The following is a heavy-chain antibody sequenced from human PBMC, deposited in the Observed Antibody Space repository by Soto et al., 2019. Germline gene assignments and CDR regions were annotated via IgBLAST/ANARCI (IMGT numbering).Heavy chain of an antibody. CDR2: IYDSGSS. CDR1: GDSMDSYY. V-gene: IGHV4-59*01. J-gene: IGHJ6*02. D-gene: IGHD3-3*01. Sequence: SETLSLTCTVSGDSMDSYYWTWIRQPPGKGLEWIGYIYDSGSSNYNPSVQSRVTISIDTSKNQFSLKLSSVTAADTAIYYCARVRTYYDVWSSSYDFSYGLDVWGQGTTVTVSS. CDR3: ARVRTYYDVWSSSYDFSYGLDV.